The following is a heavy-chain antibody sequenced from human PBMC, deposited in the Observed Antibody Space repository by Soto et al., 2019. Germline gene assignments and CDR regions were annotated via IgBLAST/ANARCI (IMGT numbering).Heavy chain of an antibody. CDR3: ARAHDFWGGRQQPIVS. CDR2: INHVGIT. D-gene: IGHD3-3*01. Sequence: SETLSLTCAVSGGSFRCFYWTWIRQSPGKGLEWLGDINHVGITNYNPSLKSRVSIPVDTSKSQFSLKLSSVTAADTAVYYCARAHDFWGGRQQPIVSWGQGTLVTVS. V-gene: IGHV4-34*01. J-gene: IGHJ4*02. CDR1: GGSFRCFY.